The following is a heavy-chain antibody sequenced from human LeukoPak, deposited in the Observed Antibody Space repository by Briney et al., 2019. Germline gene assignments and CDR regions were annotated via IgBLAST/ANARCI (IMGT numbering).Heavy chain of an antibody. Sequence: ASVSVSCTASGYTFTSYDINWVRQATGQGLEWMGWMNPNSGNTGYAQKFQGRVTMTRNTSISTAYMELSSLRSEDTAVYYCARFNWDILHYYYGMDVWGQGTTVTVSS. CDR3: ARFNWDILHYYYGMDV. CDR1: GYTFTSYD. V-gene: IGHV1-8*01. CDR2: MNPNSGNT. J-gene: IGHJ6*02. D-gene: IGHD2-15*01.